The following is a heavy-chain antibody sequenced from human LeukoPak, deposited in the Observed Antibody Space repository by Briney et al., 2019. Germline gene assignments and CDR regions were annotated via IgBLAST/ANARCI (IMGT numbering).Heavy chain of an antibody. D-gene: IGHD1-1*01. CDR1: GGTFSSYA. J-gene: IGHJ4*02. CDR3: ASVGTTGSLGFDY. V-gene: IGHV1-69*06. Sequence: SVKVSCKASGGTFSSYAISWVRQAPGQGLEWMGGIIPIFGTANYAQKFQGRVTITADKSTSTAYMELSSLRSEDTAVYYCASVGTTGSLGFDYWGQGTLVTVSS. CDR2: IIPIFGTA.